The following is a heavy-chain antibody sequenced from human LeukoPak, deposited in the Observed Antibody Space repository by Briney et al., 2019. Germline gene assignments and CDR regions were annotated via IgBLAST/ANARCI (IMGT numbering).Heavy chain of an antibody. J-gene: IGHJ4*02. CDR1: GGSFSGYY. D-gene: IGHD3-10*01. CDR3: ARGKEHWYYGSGSPLFDY. CDR2: INHSGST. Sequence: SEXXXLTCAVYGGSFSGYYWSWIRQPPGXXLXXIGEINHSGSTNYNPSLKSRVTISVDTSKNQFSLKLSSVTAADTAVYYCARGKEHWYYGSGSPLFDYWGQGTLVTVSS. V-gene: IGHV4-34*01.